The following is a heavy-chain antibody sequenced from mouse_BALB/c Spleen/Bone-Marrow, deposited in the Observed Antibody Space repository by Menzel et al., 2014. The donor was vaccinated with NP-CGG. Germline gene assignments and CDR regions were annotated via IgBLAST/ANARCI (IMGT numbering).Heavy chain of an antibody. V-gene: IGHV1-4*02. CDR3: ARGDFFDY. Sequence: VQLQQSAAELARPGASVKMSCKASGYTFTSYTMHWVKQRPGQGLEWIGYINPTTGYTDYNQNFKDKTSLTADKSSSTAYMQLSSLTSEDSAVYYCARGDFFDYWGRGTTLTVSS. CDR1: GYTFTSYT. CDR2: INPTTGYT. J-gene: IGHJ2*01.